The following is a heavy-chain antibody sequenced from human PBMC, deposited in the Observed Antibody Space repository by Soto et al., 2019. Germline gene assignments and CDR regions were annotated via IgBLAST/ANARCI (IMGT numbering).Heavy chain of an antibody. J-gene: IGHJ4*02. CDR3: ARGPPRSIDY. V-gene: IGHV4-34*01. D-gene: IGHD3-10*01. CDR1: GGSFSGYY. Sequence: SETLSLTCAVYGGSFSGYYWSWIRQPPGKGLEWIGEINHSGSTNYNPSLKSRVTISVDTSKNQFSLKLSSVTAADAAVYYCARGPPRSIDYWGQGTLVTVS. CDR2: INHSGST.